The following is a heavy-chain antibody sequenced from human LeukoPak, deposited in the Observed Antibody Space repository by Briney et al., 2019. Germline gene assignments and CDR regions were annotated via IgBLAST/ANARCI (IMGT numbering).Heavy chain of an antibody. Sequence: GSPRLSCAASGFTFSTYWMGWVRQAPGKGLEWVAKIKPDGSEKDHVDSVKGRFTISRDNAKNSLYLQLNSLRAEGTAVYYCARSRFYFDYWGQGTLVTVSS. V-gene: IGHV3-7*01. CDR1: GFTFSTYW. CDR3: ARSRFYFDY. J-gene: IGHJ4*02. CDR2: IKPDGSEK.